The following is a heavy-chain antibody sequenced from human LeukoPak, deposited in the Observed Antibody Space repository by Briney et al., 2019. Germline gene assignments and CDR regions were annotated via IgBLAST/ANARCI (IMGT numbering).Heavy chain of an antibody. CDR1: GFTFSSYA. J-gene: IGHJ4*02. CDR2: ISYDGSNK. CDR3: ARETGDQRIFDY. Sequence: GGSLRLSCAASGFTFSSYAMHWVRQAPGKGLEWVAVISYDGSNKYYADSVKGRFTISRDNSKNTLYLQMNSLRAEDTAVCYCARETGDQRIFDYWGQGTLVTVSS. D-gene: IGHD7-27*01. V-gene: IGHV3-30-3*01.